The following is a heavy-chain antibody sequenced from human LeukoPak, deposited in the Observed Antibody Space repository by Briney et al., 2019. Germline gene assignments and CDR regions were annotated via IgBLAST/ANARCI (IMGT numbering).Heavy chain of an antibody. Sequence: GGSLRLSCAASGFTFSSYGMHWVRQAPGKGLEWVAVIWYGGSNKYYADSVKGRFTISRDNSKNTLYLQMNSLRAEDTAVYYCARDPGWDFWSGYLNYWGQGTLVTVSS. CDR2: IWYGGSNK. D-gene: IGHD3-3*01. J-gene: IGHJ4*02. V-gene: IGHV3-33*01. CDR1: GFTFSSYG. CDR3: ARDPGWDFWSGYLNY.